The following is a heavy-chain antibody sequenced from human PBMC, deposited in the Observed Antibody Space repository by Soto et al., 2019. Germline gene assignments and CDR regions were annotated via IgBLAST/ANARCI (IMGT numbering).Heavy chain of an antibody. CDR2: ISYDGSNK. Sequence: VQLVESGGGVVQPGRSLRLSCAASGFTFSSYGMHWVRQAPGKGLEWVAGISYDGSNKYYADSVKGRFTISRDNSKSTLYLKKNSLRAEDTAVYYCAKELLWVGELQYYYYYGMDVWGQGTTVTVSS. V-gene: IGHV3-30*18. J-gene: IGHJ6*02. CDR1: GFTFSSYG. D-gene: IGHD3-10*01. CDR3: AKELLWVGELQYYYYYGMDV.